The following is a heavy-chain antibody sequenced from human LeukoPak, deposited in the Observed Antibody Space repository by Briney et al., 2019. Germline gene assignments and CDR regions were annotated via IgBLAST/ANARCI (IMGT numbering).Heavy chain of an antibody. J-gene: IGHJ4*02. CDR1: GYTFTGYY. V-gene: IGHV1-2*02. D-gene: IGHD5-12*01. CDR2: INPNSGGT. CDR3: ARVTYSGYDRASDY. Sequence: GASVKVSCKAAGYTFTGYYMHWVRQAPGQGLEWMGWINPNSGGTNYAQKFQGRVTMTRDTSISTAYMELSRLRSDDTAVYYCARVTYSGYDRASDYWGQGTLVTVSS.